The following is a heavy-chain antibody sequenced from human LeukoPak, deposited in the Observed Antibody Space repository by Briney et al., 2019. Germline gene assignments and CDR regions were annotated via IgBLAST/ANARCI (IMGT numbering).Heavy chain of an antibody. CDR1: GYIFASYG. CDR3: ARDGSGTWLDP. V-gene: IGHV1-18*01. Sequence: GSSVKVTLKGSGYIFASYGISWVRQAPGQGLEWMGWINAYYCNKNHAQKFQGRVTMTTDTSTRTAYMELRSLRSDDTAVYYCARDGSGTWLDPWGQGTLVTVSS. CDR2: INAYYCNK. D-gene: IGHD3-10*01. J-gene: IGHJ5*02.